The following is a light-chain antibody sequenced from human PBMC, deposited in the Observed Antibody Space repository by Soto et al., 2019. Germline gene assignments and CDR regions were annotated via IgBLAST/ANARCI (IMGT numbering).Light chain of an antibody. V-gene: IGLV2-11*01. Sequence: QSALTQPRSVSGSPGQSVTISCTGTNSDIGNYNYVSWYQQHPGKAPKVMIYDVSKRPSGVPDRFSGSKSGNTASLTISALQPEDEADYFCNSYTSSTSLPYVFGTGTKLTVL. CDR2: DVS. CDR3: NSYTSSTSLPYV. J-gene: IGLJ1*01. CDR1: NSDIGNYNY.